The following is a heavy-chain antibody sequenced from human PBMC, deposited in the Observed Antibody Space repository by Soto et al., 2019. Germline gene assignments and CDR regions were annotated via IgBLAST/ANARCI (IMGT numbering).Heavy chain of an antibody. CDR1: GGTFSSYA. CDR2: IIPIFGTA. D-gene: IGHD2-15*01. J-gene: IGHJ6*02. Sequence: GASVKVSCKASGGTFSSYAISWVRQAPGQGLEWMGGIIPIFGTANYAQKFQGRVTITADESTSTAYMELSSLRSEDTAVYYCARDKYCSGGSCYSPDYYYYGMDVWGQGTTVTVSS. CDR3: ARDKYCSGGSCYSPDYYYYGMDV. V-gene: IGHV1-69*13.